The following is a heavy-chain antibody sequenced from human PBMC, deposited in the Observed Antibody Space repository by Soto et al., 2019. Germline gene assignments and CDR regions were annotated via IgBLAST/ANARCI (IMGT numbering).Heavy chain of an antibody. CDR2: INSDGSSA. CDR1: GFSFSSYG. V-gene: IGHV3-74*01. Sequence: VQLVESGGGLVQPGGSLRLPFAASGFSFSSYGLHWVRHAPGKGLVGVSRINSDGSSATYADSVKGRFTISRDNAKNTLYLQMNSLTPEDTAVYYCAKGVPAATRYFQHWGQGTLVTVSS. D-gene: IGHD2-2*01. CDR3: AKGVPAATRYFQH. J-gene: IGHJ1*01.